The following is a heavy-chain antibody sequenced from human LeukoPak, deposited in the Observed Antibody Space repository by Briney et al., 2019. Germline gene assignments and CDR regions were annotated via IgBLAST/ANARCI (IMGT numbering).Heavy chain of an antibody. CDR1: GFTFSSYA. CDR2: ISSSGGSS. V-gene: IGHV3-23*01. Sequence: GGSLRLSCAASGFTFSSYAMSWVRQAPGKGLEWVSAISSSGGSSYYAGSVKGRFTISRDNSKNTLYLQMNSLRAEDTAVYYCAKTPLGGAGPEGYFQHWGQGTLVTVSS. CDR3: AKTPLGGAGPEGYFQH. J-gene: IGHJ1*01. D-gene: IGHD3-16*01.